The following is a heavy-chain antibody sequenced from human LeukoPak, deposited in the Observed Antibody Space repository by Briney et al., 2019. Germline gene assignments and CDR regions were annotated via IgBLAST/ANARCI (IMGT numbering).Heavy chain of an antibody. J-gene: IGHJ5*02. Sequence: ASVKVSCKASGYTSTSYDINWVRQATGQGLEWMGWMNPNSGNTGYAQKFQGRVTMTRNTSISTAYMELSSLRSEDTAVYYCARVPAAMVGRKNWFDPWGQGTLVTVSS. V-gene: IGHV1-8*01. CDR1: GYTSTSYD. CDR2: MNPNSGNT. CDR3: ARVPAAMVGRKNWFDP. D-gene: IGHD2-2*01.